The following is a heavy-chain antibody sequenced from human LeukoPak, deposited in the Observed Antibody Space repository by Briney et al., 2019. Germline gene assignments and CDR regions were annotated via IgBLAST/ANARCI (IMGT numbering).Heavy chain of an antibody. Sequence: GGSLRLSCAASGFTFSNYAVHWIRQAPGKGLEWVSFISYDGSNKYYADSVKGRFTLSRDNSKNTLYLRMSSLRAEDSAIYYCAREHDDAFDIWGQGTAVTVSS. CDR3: AREHDDAFDI. J-gene: IGHJ3*02. V-gene: IGHV3-30-3*01. CDR2: ISYDGSNK. CDR1: GFTFSNYA.